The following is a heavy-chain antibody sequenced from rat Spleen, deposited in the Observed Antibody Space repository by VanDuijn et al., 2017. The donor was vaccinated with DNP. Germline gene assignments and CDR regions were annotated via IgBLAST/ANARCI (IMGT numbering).Heavy chain of an antibody. Sequence: EVQLVESGGGFVQPGRSLKLSCAASGFTFSDYNMAWVRQAPKKGLEWVATITYDGSKTYYRDSVKGRFTISRDNAKSTLYLQMDSLRSEDTATYYCITFEGRNAWGQGTSVTVSS. V-gene: IGHV5S10*01. CDR2: ITYDGSKT. J-gene: IGHJ4*01. CDR3: ITFEGRNA. D-gene: IGHD1-11*01. CDR1: GFTFSDYN.